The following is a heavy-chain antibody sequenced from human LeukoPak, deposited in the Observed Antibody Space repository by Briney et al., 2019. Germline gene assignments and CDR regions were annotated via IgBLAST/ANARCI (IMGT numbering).Heavy chain of an antibody. V-gene: IGHV1-2*02. CDR2: INPNSGGT. CDR1: GYTFTGYY. Sequence: ASVKVSCKASGYTFTGYYMHWVRQAPGQGLEWMGWINPNSGGTNYAQEFQGRVTMTRDMSTSTVYMELSSLRSEDTAVYYCARDRAPTAPALAAAGDAFDIWSQGTMVTVSS. J-gene: IGHJ3*02. D-gene: IGHD6-13*01. CDR3: ARDRAPTAPALAAAGDAFDI.